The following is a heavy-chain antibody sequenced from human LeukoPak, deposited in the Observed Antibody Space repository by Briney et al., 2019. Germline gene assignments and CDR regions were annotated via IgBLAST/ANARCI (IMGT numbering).Heavy chain of an antibody. CDR2: IYDSGST. CDR3: ARTYAGVWFDP. V-gene: IGHV4-39*07. D-gene: IGHD3-10*01. CDR1: GGSISSSGYQ. Sequence: SETLSLTCTVSGGSISSSGYQWGWIRQPPGKWLEWIGSIYDSGSTYYNPSLKSRVTISVDTSKNQFSLKLSSVTAADTAVYYCARTYAGVWFDPWGQGTLVTVSS. J-gene: IGHJ5*02.